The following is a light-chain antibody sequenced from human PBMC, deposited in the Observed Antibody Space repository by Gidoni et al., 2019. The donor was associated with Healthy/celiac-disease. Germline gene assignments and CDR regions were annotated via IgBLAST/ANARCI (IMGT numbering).Light chain of an antibody. CDR1: QSISSY. CDR3: QQSYSTPLT. J-gene: IGKJ4*01. V-gene: IGKV1-39*01. CDR2: AAS. Sequence: DIQMTQSPSSLSACVGDRVTITCRASQSISSYLNWYQQKPGKAPKLLIYAASSLQSGVPSRFSGSGSGTDFTLTISSLQPEDFATYYCQQSYSTPLTFGGGTKVEIK.